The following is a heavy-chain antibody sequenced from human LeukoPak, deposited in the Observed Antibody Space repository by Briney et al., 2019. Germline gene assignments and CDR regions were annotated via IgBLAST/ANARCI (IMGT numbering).Heavy chain of an antibody. CDR1: GGSISSSSYY. J-gene: IGHJ4*02. Sequence: SETLSLTCTVSGGSISSSSYYWGWIRQPPGKGLEWIGSIYYSGSTYYNPSLKSRVTISVDTSKNQFSLKLSSVTTADTAVYYCARGQYSGSYYADYWGQGTLVTVSS. V-gene: IGHV4-39*07. CDR3: ARGQYSGSYYADY. CDR2: IYYSGST. D-gene: IGHD1-26*01.